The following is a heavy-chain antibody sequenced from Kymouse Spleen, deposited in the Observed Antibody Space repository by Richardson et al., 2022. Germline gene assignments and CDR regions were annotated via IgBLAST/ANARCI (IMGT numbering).Heavy chain of an antibody. CDR1: GFTFSGSA. J-gene: IGHJ3*02. CDR3: TRHGGYSSSSDAFDI. D-gene: IGHD6-13*01. CDR2: IRSKANSYAT. V-gene: IGHV3-73*02. Sequence: EVQLVESGGGLVQPGGSLKLSCAASGFTFSGSAMHWVRQASGKGLEWVGRIRSKANSYATAYAASVKGRFTISRDDSKNTAYLQMNSLKTEDTAVYYCTRHGGYSSSSDAFDIWGQGTMVTVSS.